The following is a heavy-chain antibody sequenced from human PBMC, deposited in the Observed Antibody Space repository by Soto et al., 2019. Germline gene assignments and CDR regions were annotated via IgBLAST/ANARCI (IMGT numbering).Heavy chain of an antibody. J-gene: IGHJ6*02. V-gene: IGHV1-2*02. CDR1: GYTFTGYY. D-gene: IGHD5-12*01. CDR3: ARAGGYSGFDDYYYYGMDV. CDR2: INPNSGGT. Sequence: GASVKVSCKASGYTFTGYYMHWVRQAPGQGLELMGWINPNSGGTIYAQNFQGRVTMTRDTSISTAYMELSRLRSDDTAVYYCARAGGYSGFDDYYYYGMDVWGQGTTVTVYS.